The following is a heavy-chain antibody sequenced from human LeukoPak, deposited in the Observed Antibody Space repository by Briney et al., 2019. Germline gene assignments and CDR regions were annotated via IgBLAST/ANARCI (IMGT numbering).Heavy chain of an antibody. D-gene: IGHD5-12*01. V-gene: IGHV1-2*02. J-gene: IGHJ3*02. CDR1: GYTFTGYY. CDR2: INPNSGGT. Sequence: ASVKVSCKASGYTFTGYYMHWVRQAPGQGLEWMGWINPNSGGTNYAQKFQGRVTMTRDTSISTAYMELSRLRSDDTAVYYCARAGQIVATSPDAFDIRGQGTMVTVSS. CDR3: ARAGQIVATSPDAFDI.